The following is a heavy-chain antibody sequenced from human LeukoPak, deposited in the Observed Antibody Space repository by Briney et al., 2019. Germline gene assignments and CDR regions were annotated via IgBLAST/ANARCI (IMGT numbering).Heavy chain of an antibody. CDR1: GGTFSSYA. V-gene: IGHV1-69*05. Sequence: ASVKVSCKASGGTFSSYAISWVRQAPGQGLEWMGGIIPIFGTANYAQKFQGRVTITTDESTSTAYMELSSLRSEGTAVYYCARVYYDSSGWRFDIWGQGTMVTVSS. CDR2: IIPIFGTA. J-gene: IGHJ3*02. D-gene: IGHD3-22*01. CDR3: ARVYYDSSGWRFDI.